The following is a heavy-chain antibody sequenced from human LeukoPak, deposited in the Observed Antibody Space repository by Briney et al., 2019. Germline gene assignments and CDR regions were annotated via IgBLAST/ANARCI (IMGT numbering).Heavy chain of an antibody. V-gene: IGHV3-9*01. J-gene: IGHJ4*02. D-gene: IGHD6-13*01. CDR1: GFTFDDYA. CDR3: ATEGSSSRGNNY. Sequence: GGSLRLSCAASGFTFDDYAMHWVRQAPGKGLEWVSGISWNSGSIGYADSVKGRFTISRDNAKNSLYLQMNSLRAEDTAVYYCATEGSSSRGNNYWGQGTLVTVSS. CDR2: ISWNSGSI.